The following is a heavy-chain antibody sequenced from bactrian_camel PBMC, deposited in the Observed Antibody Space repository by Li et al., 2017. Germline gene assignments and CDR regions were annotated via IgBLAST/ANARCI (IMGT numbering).Heavy chain of an antibody. V-gene: IGHV3-3*01. J-gene: IGHJ4*01. Sequence: QVQLVESGGDSVQAGGSLRLSCATSGYTYSTYCMAWFRQAAGKEREGVAVLRIYDDTAYYSDSVKGRFTIPQDSAKATVYLQMNNLRPEDTAMYYCAADISFVRCGLTSTFSNWGQGTQVTVS. CDR1: GYTYSTYC. CDR3: AADISFVRCGLTSTFSN. CDR2: LRIYDDTA. D-gene: IGHD7*01.